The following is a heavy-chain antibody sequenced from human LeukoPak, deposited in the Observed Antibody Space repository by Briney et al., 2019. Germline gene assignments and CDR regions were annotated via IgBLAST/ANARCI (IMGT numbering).Heavy chain of an antibody. CDR1: GYTFTGYY. CDR3: ARGRVGSGDYRFYNWFDP. Sequence: ASVKVSCKASGYTFTGYYMHWVRQAPGQGLEWMGWINPNSGGTNYAQKFQGRVTMTRDTSISTAYMELSRLRSDDTAVYYCARGRVGSGDYRFYNWFDPLGQGTLVTVSP. D-gene: IGHD3-22*01. V-gene: IGHV1-2*02. CDR2: INPNSGGT. J-gene: IGHJ5*02.